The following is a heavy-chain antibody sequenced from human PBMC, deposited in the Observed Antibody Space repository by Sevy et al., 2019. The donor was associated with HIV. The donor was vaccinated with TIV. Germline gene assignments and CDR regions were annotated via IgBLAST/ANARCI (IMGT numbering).Heavy chain of an antibody. V-gene: IGHV3-23*01. Sequence: GGYLRLSCAASGFTFSSYAMSWVRQAPGKGLEWVSAISGSGGSTYYADSVKGRLTNSRDNSKNTLYLQMTSLRAEDTAVYYCVTEYGSSGGYYYYGMDVWGQGTTVTVSS. J-gene: IGHJ6*02. CDR1: GFTFSSYA. CDR3: VTEYGSSGGYYYYGMDV. D-gene: IGHD6-6*01. CDR2: ISGSGGST.